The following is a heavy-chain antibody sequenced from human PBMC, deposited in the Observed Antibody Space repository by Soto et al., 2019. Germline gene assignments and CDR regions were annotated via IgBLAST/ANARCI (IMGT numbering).Heavy chain of an antibody. CDR2: IYYSGST. Sequence: PSETLSLTCTVSGGSISSYYWSWIRQPPGKGLEWIGYIYYSGSTNYNPSLKSRVTISVDTSKNQFSLKLSSVTAADTAVYYCARVRGGYCSGGSCYSAYYFDYWGQGTLVTVSS. D-gene: IGHD2-15*01. CDR3: ARVRGGYCSGGSCYSAYYFDY. CDR1: GGSISSYY. J-gene: IGHJ4*02. V-gene: IGHV4-59*01.